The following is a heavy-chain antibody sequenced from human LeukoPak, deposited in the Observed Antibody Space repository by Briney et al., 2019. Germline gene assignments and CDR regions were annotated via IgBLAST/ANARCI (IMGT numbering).Heavy chain of an antibody. J-gene: IGHJ4*02. D-gene: IGHD3-22*01. CDR2: INPRNSDT. Sequence: GESLKISCQGSGYSFTNYWIGWVRQMPGKGLEWLGIINPRNSDTKYSPSFEGQVTISADTSSSTAYLQWSSLRASDTAIYYCARHRTYPDSSAYYSYWGQGTLVTVSS. V-gene: IGHV5-51*01. CDR1: GYSFTNYW. CDR3: ARHRTYPDSSAYYSY.